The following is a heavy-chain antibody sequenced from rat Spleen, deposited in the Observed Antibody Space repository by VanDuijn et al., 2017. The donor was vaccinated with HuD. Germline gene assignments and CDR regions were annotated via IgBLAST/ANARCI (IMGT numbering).Heavy chain of an antibody. V-gene: IGHV5-7*01. CDR3: TRDPGNSFDY. D-gene: IGHD1-4*01. CDR1: GFTFNDYN. CDR2: ITYDGSGT. Sequence: EVQLVESGGDLVQPGRSLKLSCEASGFTFNDYNMAWVRQAPEKGLEWVATITYDGSGTYYRDSVKGRFTISRDNAKSTLFLQMDSLRSEDTATYYCTRDPGNSFDYWGQGVMVTVSS. J-gene: IGHJ2*01.